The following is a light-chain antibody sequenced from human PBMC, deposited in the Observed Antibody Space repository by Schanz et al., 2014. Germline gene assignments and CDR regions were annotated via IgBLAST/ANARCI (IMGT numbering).Light chain of an antibody. CDR3: QQYSDWWT. CDR1: QAISSN. Sequence: EIVMTQSPATLSVSLGERATVSCRASQAISSNLAWYQQKPGQAPRLLIYGASTRATGIPARFSGSGSGTEFSLTISSLQSEDFAVYYCQQYSDWWTFGQGTKVEIK. J-gene: IGKJ1*01. V-gene: IGKV3-15*01. CDR2: GAS.